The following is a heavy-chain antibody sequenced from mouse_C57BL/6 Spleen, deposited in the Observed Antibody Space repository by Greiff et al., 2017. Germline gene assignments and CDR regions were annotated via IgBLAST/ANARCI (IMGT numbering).Heavy chain of an antibody. CDR3: ARPCYYYDSSSVFDY. Sequence: QVQLQQSGAELARPGASVKLSCKASGYTFTSYGISWVKQRTGQGLEWIGEIYPRSGNTYYNEKFKGKATLTADKSSSTAYMELRSLTSEDSAVYVCARPCYYYDSSSVFDYWGQGTTLTVSS. V-gene: IGHV1-81*01. CDR1: GYTFTSYG. CDR2: IYPRSGNT. J-gene: IGHJ2*01. D-gene: IGHD1-1*01.